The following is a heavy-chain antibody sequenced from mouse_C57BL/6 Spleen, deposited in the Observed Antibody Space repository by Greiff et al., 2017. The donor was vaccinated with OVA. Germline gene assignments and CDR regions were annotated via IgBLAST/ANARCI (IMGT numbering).Heavy chain of an antibody. Sequence: QVQLQQSGAELVRPGSSVKLSCKASGYTFTSYWMHWVKQRPIQGLEWIGNIDPSDSETHYNQKFKDKATLTVDKSSSTAYMQLSSLTSEDSAVYYCALYYGNYWYFDVWGTGTTVTVSS. CDR1: GYTFTSYW. V-gene: IGHV1-52*01. J-gene: IGHJ1*03. CDR3: ALYYGNYWYFDV. D-gene: IGHD2-1*01. CDR2: IDPSDSET.